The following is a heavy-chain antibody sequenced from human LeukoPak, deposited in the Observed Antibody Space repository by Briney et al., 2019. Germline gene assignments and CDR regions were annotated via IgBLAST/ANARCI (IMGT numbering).Heavy chain of an antibody. D-gene: IGHD6-19*01. CDR3: ARGSYSSGWYPGFDY. Sequence: SETLSLTCTVSGGSISNKYWSWIRQPPGKGLEWIGYIYYSGSTNYNPSLKSRVTISVDTSKNQFSLKLSSVTAADTAVYYCARGSYSSGWYPGFDYWGQGTLVTVSS. CDR2: IYYSGST. CDR1: GGSISNKY. V-gene: IGHV4-59*01. J-gene: IGHJ4*02.